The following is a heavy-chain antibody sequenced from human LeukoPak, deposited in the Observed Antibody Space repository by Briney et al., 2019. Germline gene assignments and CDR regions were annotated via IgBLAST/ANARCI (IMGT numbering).Heavy chain of an antibody. CDR1: GYTFTSYG. D-gene: IGHD2-15*01. J-gene: IGHJ3*02. CDR3: ARDALGYCSGGSCYVDDAFDI. V-gene: IGHV1-18*01. Sequence: ASVTVSCKASGYTFTSYGISWVRQAPGQGLEWMGWISAYNGNTNYAQKLQGRVTMTTDTATSTAYMELRSLRSDDTAVYYCARDALGYCSGGSCYVDDAFDIWGQGTMVTVSS. CDR2: ISAYNGNT.